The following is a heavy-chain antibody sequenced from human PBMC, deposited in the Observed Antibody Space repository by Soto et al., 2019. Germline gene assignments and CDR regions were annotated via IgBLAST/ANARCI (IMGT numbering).Heavy chain of an antibody. D-gene: IGHD6-19*01. CDR2: ITPFFGTA. CDR1: GGTFSNYA. J-gene: IGHJ2*01. Sequence: QVQLVQSGAEVKKPGSSVKVSCKASGGTFSNYAISWVRQAPGQGLDWMGGITPFFGTANYAQKFQGRVTITADESMSTAYMELSRLRSEDTAVYYCAQTLGLAVAGPGRFDLWGRGTLVTVSS. V-gene: IGHV1-69*12. CDR3: AQTLGLAVAGPGRFDL.